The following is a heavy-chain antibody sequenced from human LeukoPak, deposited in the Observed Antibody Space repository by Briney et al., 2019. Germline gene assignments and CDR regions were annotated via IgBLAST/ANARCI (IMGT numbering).Heavy chain of an antibody. CDR3: AREVTTVTSYYFDY. V-gene: IGHV4-30-2*01. J-gene: IGHJ4*02. CDR2: IYHSGST. Sequence: PSETLSLTCAVSGGSISSGGYSWIWIRQPPGKGLEWIGYIYHSGSTYYNPSLKSRVTISVDRSKNQFSLKLSSVTAADTAVYYCAREVTTVTSYYFDYWGQGTLVTVSS. D-gene: IGHD4-17*01. CDR1: GGSISSGGYS.